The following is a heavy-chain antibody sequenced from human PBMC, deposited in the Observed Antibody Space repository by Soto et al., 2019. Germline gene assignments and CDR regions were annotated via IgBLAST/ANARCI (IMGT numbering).Heavy chain of an antibody. CDR3: AKDLGLGVVPAAALDY. CDR2: ISYDGSNK. Sequence: PGGSLRLSCAASGFTFSSYGMQWVRHAPGKGLEWVAVISYDGSNKYYADSVKGRFTISRDNSKNTLYLQMNSLRAEDTAVYYCAKDLGLGVVPAAALDYWGQGTLVTVSS. D-gene: IGHD2-2*01. CDR1: GFTFSSYG. V-gene: IGHV3-30*18. J-gene: IGHJ4*02.